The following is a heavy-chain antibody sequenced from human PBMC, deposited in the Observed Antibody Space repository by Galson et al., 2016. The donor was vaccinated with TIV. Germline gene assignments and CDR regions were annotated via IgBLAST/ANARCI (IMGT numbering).Heavy chain of an antibody. J-gene: IGHJ3*02. CDR1: GFTFSYYA. CDR3: AKRKNYGGDAFEN. Sequence: SLRLSCAASGFTFSYYAMHWVRQAPGQGLEWVSGISGSGGIAYSADSVKGRFTISRDNSRDTLYLQMHSLRAEDTAVYYCAKRKNYGGDAFENWGQGTLVTVSS. D-gene: IGHD4/OR15-4a*01. CDR2: ISGSGGIA. V-gene: IGHV3-23*01.